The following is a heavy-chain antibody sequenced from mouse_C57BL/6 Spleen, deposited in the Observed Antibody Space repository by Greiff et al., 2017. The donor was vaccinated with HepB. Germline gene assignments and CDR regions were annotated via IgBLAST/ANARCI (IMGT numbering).Heavy chain of an antibody. CDR1: GYTFTDYY. CDR2: INPNNGGT. V-gene: IGHV1-26*01. Sequence: EVQLQQSGPELVKPGASVKISCKASGYTFTDYYMNWVKQSHGKSLGWIGDINPNNGGTSYYQKFKGKGTLTVYNSSCTAYVELRSLTAEDSAVYYCARLYYGYAGGRYIDGRGQGTTHSVSS. D-gene: IGHD2-2*01. J-gene: IGHJ2*01. CDR3: ARLYYGYAGGRYIDG.